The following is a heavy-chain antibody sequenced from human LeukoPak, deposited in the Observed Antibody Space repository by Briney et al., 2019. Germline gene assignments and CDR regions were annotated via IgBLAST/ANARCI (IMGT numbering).Heavy chain of an antibody. Sequence: SETLSLTCTVSGDSISTYYWSWIRQPAGKGLEWIGRIYTSGSTNYNPSLKSRVTISVDTPKNQFSLKLSSVTAADTAVYYCARCPWATGEDYYYMDVWGKGTTVTVSS. V-gene: IGHV4-4*07. CDR2: IYTSGST. D-gene: IGHD5-24*01. CDR3: ARCPWATGEDYYYMDV. J-gene: IGHJ6*03. CDR1: GDSISTYY.